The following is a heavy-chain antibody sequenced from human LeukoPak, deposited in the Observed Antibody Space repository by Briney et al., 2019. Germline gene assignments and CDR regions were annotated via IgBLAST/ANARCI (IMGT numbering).Heavy chain of an antibody. D-gene: IGHD2-15*01. Sequence: QPGGSLRLSCAASGFTFSSYAMSWVRQAPGKGLEWVSTISGSGGSTYYADSVKGRFTISRDNSKNTLYLRMNSLRAEDTAVYYCAKEVVVAATFAEYFQHWGQGTLVSVSS. CDR1: GFTFSSYA. J-gene: IGHJ1*01. CDR2: ISGSGGST. V-gene: IGHV3-23*01. CDR3: AKEVVVAATFAEYFQH.